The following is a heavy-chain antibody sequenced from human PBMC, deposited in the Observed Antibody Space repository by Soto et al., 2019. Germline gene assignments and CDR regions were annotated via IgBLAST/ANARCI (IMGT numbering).Heavy chain of an antibody. CDR1: GFTFSSYA. Sequence: GGSLRLSCAASGFTFSSYAMSWVRQAPGKGLEWVSAISGSGGSTYYADSVKGRFTISRDDSKNTLYLQMNSLRAEDTAVYYCASSGSKDCSGGSCYSDYWGQGTLVTVSS. J-gene: IGHJ4*02. CDR3: ASSGSKDCSGGSCYSDY. V-gene: IGHV3-23*01. CDR2: ISGSGGST. D-gene: IGHD2-15*01.